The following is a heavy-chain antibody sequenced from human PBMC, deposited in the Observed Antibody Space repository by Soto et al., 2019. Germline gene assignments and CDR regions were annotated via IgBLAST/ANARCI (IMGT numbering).Heavy chain of an antibody. Sequence: GGSLRLSCAASGFTFSSYAMHWVRQAPGKGLEWVAVISYDGSNKYYADSVKGRFTISRDNSKNTLYLQMNSLRAEDTAVYYCAREWAGIVVVPAAMGYWGQGTLVTVSS. D-gene: IGHD2-2*01. CDR2: ISYDGSNK. CDR1: GFTFSSYA. J-gene: IGHJ4*02. V-gene: IGHV3-30-3*01. CDR3: AREWAGIVVVPAAMGY.